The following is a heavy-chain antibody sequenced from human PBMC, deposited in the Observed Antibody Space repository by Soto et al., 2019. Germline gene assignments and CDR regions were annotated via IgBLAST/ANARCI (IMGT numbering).Heavy chain of an antibody. CDR3: AWNDYGDLYWYFDL. CDR2: ISSSSSYI. V-gene: IGHV3-21*01. CDR1: GFTFSSYS. Sequence: VQLVESGGGLVKPGGSLRLSCAASGFTFSSYSMNWVRQAPGKGLEWVSSISSSSSYIYYADSVKGRFTISRDHAKNSLYLQMNSLRAEDTAVYYCAWNDYGDLYWYFDLWGRGTLVTVSS. J-gene: IGHJ2*01. D-gene: IGHD4-17*01.